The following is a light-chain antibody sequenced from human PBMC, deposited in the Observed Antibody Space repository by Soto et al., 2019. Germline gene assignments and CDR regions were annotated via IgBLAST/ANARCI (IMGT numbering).Light chain of an antibody. V-gene: IGKV3-11*01. Sequence: EIVLTKSPATLSLSPGERATLSCRASQSVSSYLAWYQQKPGQAPRLLIYDASNRATGIPARFSGSGSGTDFTLTISSLEPDEFATYYCQHYNSYSEAVGQGTKVDIK. CDR2: DAS. CDR1: QSVSSY. J-gene: IGKJ1*01. CDR3: QHYNSYSEA.